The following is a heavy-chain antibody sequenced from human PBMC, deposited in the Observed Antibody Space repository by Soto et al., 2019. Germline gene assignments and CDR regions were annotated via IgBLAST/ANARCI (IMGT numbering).Heavy chain of an antibody. CDR3: ARDSYDSSGYNTGEYFQP. V-gene: IGHV1-18*01. Sequence: QVQLVQSGAEVKKPGASVKVSCKASGYTFTIYGISWVRQAPGQGLEWMGWISAYNGNTNYAQKLQGRVTMTTDTSTSTAYMELSSLRSDDTAVYSCARDSYDSSGYNTGEYFQPWGQGTLVTVSS. J-gene: IGHJ1*01. D-gene: IGHD3-22*01. CDR1: GYTFTIYG. CDR2: ISAYNGNT.